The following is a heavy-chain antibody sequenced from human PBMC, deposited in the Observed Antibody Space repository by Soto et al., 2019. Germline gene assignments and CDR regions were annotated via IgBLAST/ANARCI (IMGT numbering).Heavy chain of an antibody. CDR3: ARGIATRPVFAFDV. CDR1: GFSLTTSGVG. J-gene: IGHJ3*01. V-gene: IGHV2-5*01. Sequence: GSGPTLVNPSQTLRLTCSFSGFSLTTSGVGVGWVRQPPGKALEWLAHVYWSGDEHYRPSLKSRLSITKDASKNQVVLTMTNMDPVDTATYYCARGIATRPVFAFDVWGQGTMVTVSS. D-gene: IGHD6-6*01. CDR2: VYWSGDE.